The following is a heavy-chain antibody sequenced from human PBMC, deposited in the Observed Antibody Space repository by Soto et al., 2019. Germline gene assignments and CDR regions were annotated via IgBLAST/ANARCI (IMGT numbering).Heavy chain of an antibody. CDR2: ISYDGSNK. V-gene: IGHV3-30-3*01. D-gene: IGHD3-16*02. J-gene: IGHJ4*02. Sequence: GGSLRLSCAASGSTFSSYAMHWVRQAPGKGLEWVAVISYDGSNKYYADSVKGRFTISRDNSKNTLYLQMNSLRAEDTAVYYCARDFMIGGVIVIRDFDYWGQGTLVTV. CDR1: GSTFSSYA. CDR3: ARDFMIGGVIVIRDFDY.